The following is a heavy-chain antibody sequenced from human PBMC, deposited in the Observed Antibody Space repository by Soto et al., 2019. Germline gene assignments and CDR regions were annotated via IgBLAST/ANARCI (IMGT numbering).Heavy chain of an antibody. V-gene: IGHV3-7*01. CDR3: SRSLNS. Sequence: PGGSLRLSCAASGFTFSSFWMDWFRQAPWKGLEWVANISPDGSEKHYVDSVKGRFTISRDNARNSLYLQMSSLTAEDSALYYCSRSLNSWGQGTRVTVSS. CDR2: ISPDGSEK. CDR1: GFTFSSFW. J-gene: IGHJ4*02.